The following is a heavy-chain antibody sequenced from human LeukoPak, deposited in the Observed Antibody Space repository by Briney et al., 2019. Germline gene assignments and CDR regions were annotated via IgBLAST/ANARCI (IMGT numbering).Heavy chain of an antibody. D-gene: IGHD6-19*01. CDR2: IYYSGST. J-gene: IGHJ5*02. V-gene: IGHV4-59*01. CDR3: ASSKTNGDSSGWYAWFDP. Sequence: SETLSLTCTVSGGSISSYYWSWIRQPPGKGLEWIGYIYYSGSTKYNPSLKSRVSISVDTSKNQFSLKLSSATAADTAVYYCASSKTNGDSSGWYAWFDPWGQGTLVTVSS. CDR1: GGSISSYY.